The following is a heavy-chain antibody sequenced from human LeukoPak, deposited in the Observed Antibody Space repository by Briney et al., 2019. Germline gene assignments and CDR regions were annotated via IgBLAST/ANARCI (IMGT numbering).Heavy chain of an antibody. V-gene: IGHV3-23*01. D-gene: IGHD3-10*01. CDR1: GFTFSNCA. Sequence: PGGSLRLSCAVSGFTFSNCAMSWVRQAPGKGLEWVSAISGSGINTYYADSVRGRFTISRDNSKNTLFLQMNNLRAEDTAVYYCSIDMSMVRGIMVSREFDYWGQGTLVTVSS. CDR3: SIDMSMVRGIMVSREFDY. J-gene: IGHJ4*02. CDR2: ISGSGINT.